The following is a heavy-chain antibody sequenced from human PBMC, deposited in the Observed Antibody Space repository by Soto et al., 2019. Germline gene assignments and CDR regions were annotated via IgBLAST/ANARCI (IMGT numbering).Heavy chain of an antibody. CDR3: ARSWDYYDSSSYYGY. D-gene: IGHD3-22*01. J-gene: IGHJ4*02. Sequence: EVQLVEDGGGLVQPGGSLRLSCAASGFTFSSYGMNWVRQAPGKGLEWVSNISSSSTTIYYADSVKGRFTFFRDNAKKPLYLQLNSLREGDTAAYYGARSWDYYDSSSYYGYWGQGTVVTVSS. CDR2: ISSSSTTI. V-gene: IGHV3-48*02. CDR1: GFTFSSYG.